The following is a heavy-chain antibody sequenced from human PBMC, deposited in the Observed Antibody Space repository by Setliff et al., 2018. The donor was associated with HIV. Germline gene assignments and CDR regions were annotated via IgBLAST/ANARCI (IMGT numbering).Heavy chain of an antibody. CDR3: ARTRGYTYGYIDS. D-gene: IGHD5-18*01. CDR2: IYYSGST. CDR1: GGLISSHIYQ. J-gene: IGHJ4*02. V-gene: IGHV4-39*01. Sequence: PSETLSLTCTVSGGLISSHIYQWGWIRQPPGKGLEWIGSIYYSGSTYYNPSLKSRVTISVDTSKNQFSLKLNSVTAADTAVYYCARTRGYTYGYIDSWAQGTLVTVSS.